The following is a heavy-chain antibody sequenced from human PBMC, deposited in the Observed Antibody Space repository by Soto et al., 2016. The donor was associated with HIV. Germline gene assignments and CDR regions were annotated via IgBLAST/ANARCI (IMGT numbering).Heavy chain of an antibody. CDR1: GFTFSSYA. V-gene: IGHV3-30*04. Sequence: VQLVESGGGVVQPGRSLRLSCAASGFTFSSYAMHWVRQAPGKGLEWVAVISYDGSNKYYADSVKGRFTISRDNSKNTLYLQMNSLRAEDTAVYYCARDGTTEYYYYGMDVWGQGTRSPSP. D-gene: IGHD4-17*01. J-gene: IGHJ6*02. CDR3: ARDGTTEYYYYGMDV. CDR2: ISYDGSNK.